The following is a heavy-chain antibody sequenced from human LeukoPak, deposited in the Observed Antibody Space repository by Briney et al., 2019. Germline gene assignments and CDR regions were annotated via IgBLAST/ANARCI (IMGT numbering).Heavy chain of an antibody. CDR1: GFTFGDYA. J-gene: IGHJ6*04. D-gene: IGHD6-13*01. CDR3: TRVRGIAAAGTFYYYGMDV. V-gene: IGHV3-49*04. Sequence: GGSLRLSCIASGFTFGDYAMSWVRQAPGKGLEWVGFIRSKAYGGTTEYAASVKGRFTISRDDSKSIAYLQMNSLKTEDTAVYYCTRVRGIAAAGTFYYYGMDVWGKGTTVTVSS. CDR2: IRSKAYGGTT.